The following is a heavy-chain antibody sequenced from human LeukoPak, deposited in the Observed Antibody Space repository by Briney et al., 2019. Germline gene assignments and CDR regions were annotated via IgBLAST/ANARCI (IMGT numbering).Heavy chain of an antibody. CDR2: LSSRSENI. J-gene: IGHJ3*02. CDR1: GFTFSLYS. V-gene: IGHV3-21*06. CDR3: ARDSVTLARTIAVAGTEVAFDI. D-gene: IGHD6-19*01. Sequence: KPGGSLRLSCAASGFTFSLYSMNWVRQAPGKGLEWVSSLSSRSENIFYADSVKGRFTVSRDNAKNSLYLQMNSLRAEDTAVYYCARDSVTLARTIAVAGTEVAFDIWGQGTMVTVSS.